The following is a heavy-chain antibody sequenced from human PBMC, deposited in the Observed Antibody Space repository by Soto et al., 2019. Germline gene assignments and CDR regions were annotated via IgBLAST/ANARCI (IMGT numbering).Heavy chain of an antibody. CDR1: GFTFSSYA. CDR3: AKGLGDYGDYGNFDY. D-gene: IGHD4-17*01. CDR2: ISGSGGST. J-gene: IGHJ4*02. Sequence: EVQLLESGGGLVQPGGSLRLSCAASGFTFSSYAMSGVRQAPGKGLEWVSAISGSGGSTYYADSVKGRFTISRDNSKNTLYLQMNSLRAEDTAVYYCAKGLGDYGDYGNFDYWGQGTLVTVSS. V-gene: IGHV3-23*01.